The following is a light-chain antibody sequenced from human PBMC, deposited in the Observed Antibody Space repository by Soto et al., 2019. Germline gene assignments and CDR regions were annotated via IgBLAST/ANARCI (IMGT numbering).Light chain of an antibody. CDR2: VAS. V-gene: IGKV1-27*01. J-gene: IGKJ3*01. CDR3: QKYNSASLFT. Sequence: DIQMTQSPSSLSASVGDRVTITCRPSRAFTINLAWYKQKPGKVPNLLIYVASTLQSGVPSRFSGSGSGTDFTLTISSLQPEDVATYYCQKYNSASLFTFGPGTKVDIK. CDR1: RAFTIN.